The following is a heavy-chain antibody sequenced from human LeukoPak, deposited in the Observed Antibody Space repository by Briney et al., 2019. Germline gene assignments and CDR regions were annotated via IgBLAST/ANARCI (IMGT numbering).Heavy chain of an antibody. CDR1: GYTFTGYY. J-gene: IGHJ3*02. CDR3: ASGVTMIVVVNHAFDI. D-gene: IGHD3-22*01. Sequence: GASVKVSCKASGYTFTGYYMHWVRQAPGQGLEWMGWINPNSGGTNYAQKFQGRVTMTRDTSISTAYMELSRLRSDDTAVYYCASGVTMIVVVNHAFDIWGQGTMVTVSS. V-gene: IGHV1-2*02. CDR2: INPNSGGT.